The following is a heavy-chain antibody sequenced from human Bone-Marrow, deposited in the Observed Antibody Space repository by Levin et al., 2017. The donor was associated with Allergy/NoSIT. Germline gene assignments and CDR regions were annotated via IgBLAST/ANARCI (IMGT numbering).Heavy chain of an antibody. CDR1: GFIVSEYY. D-gene: IGHD5-18*01. J-gene: IGHJ4*02. V-gene: IGHV3-11*05. CDR2: ISSSSDYK. CDR3: ARAGLRGNSYGIDF. Sequence: GGSLRLSCSASGFIVSEYYMEWIRQAPGKGLEWISYISSSSDYKNYAESVRGRFTISRDNAKNSVHLQMSGLRVEDTAIYYCARAGLRGNSYGIDFWGQGTLVSVSS.